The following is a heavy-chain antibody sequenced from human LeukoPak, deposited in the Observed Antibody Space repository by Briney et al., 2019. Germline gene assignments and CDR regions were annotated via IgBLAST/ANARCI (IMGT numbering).Heavy chain of an antibody. Sequence: PSETLSLTCTVSGGSISGYYWSWIRQSPGKGLEWIGYIYYSGSTNYNPSLKSRVTMSVDTSKSHFSLKVSSVTAADTAVYYCARGRITMVRGVIPKAFDIWGQGTMVTVSS. J-gene: IGHJ3*02. CDR2: IYYSGST. CDR1: GGSISGYY. D-gene: IGHD3-10*01. V-gene: IGHV4-59*01. CDR3: ARGRITMVRGVIPKAFDI.